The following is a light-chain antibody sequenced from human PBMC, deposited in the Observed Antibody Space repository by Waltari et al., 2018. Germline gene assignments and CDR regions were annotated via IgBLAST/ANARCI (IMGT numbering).Light chain of an antibody. J-gene: IGLJ2*01. CDR3: AAWDDSLNGLV. CDR1: SSNIGNNA. V-gene: IGLV1-36*01. CDR2: YDD. Sequence: QSVLTQPPSVSEAPRQRVTISCSGSSSNIGNNAVNWYQQLPGKAPKLLIYYDDLLHSGVSVRFAGSKSVTSASLDISGLQSEDESDYYCAAWDDSLNGLVFGEGTKLTVL.